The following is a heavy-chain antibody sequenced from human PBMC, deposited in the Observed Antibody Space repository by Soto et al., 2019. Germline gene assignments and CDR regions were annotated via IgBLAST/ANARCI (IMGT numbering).Heavy chain of an antibody. CDR2: IVVGSGNT. Sequence: SVKVSCKASGFTFTSSAVQWVRQARGQRLEWIGWIVVGSGNTNYAQKFQERVTITRDMSTSTAYMELSSLRSEDTAVYYCAAFDFWSGYPSPYFDYWGQGTLVTV. D-gene: IGHD3-3*01. CDR3: AAFDFWSGYPSPYFDY. CDR1: GFTFTSSA. V-gene: IGHV1-58*01. J-gene: IGHJ4*02.